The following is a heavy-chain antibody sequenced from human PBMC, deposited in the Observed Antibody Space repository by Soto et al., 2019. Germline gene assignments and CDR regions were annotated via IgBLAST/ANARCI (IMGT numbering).Heavy chain of an antibody. Sequence: SETLSLTCAVYGGPLSGYYWSLIRHPPGKGLEWIGEINHSGSTNYNPSLKSRVTISVDTSKNQFSLKLSSVTAADTAVYYCARGLPRYYDFWSGYSDRPNWFDPWGQGTLVTV. CDR2: INHSGST. CDR3: ARGLPRYYDFWSGYSDRPNWFDP. V-gene: IGHV4-34*01. CDR1: GGPLSGYY. D-gene: IGHD3-3*01. J-gene: IGHJ5*02.